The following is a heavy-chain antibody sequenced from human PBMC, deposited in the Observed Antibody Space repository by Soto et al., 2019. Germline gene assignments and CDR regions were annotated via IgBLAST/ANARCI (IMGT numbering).Heavy chain of an antibody. CDR3: ARGGYATSWVGILHTGVHGVEIDF. CDR1: GYTFISYG. D-gene: IGHD6-13*01. V-gene: IGHV1-18*01. CDR2: ISTYNGKT. J-gene: IGHJ4*02. Sequence: QVKLVQYGAEVKKAGASVKVSCKASGYTFISYGIAWVRQAPGQGLEWMGWISTYNGKTNYAQKFQDRDTMRTDTSASTAYMGVRSMRSDDTALYYCARGGYATSWVGILHTGVHGVEIDFWGQGTLVTVSS.